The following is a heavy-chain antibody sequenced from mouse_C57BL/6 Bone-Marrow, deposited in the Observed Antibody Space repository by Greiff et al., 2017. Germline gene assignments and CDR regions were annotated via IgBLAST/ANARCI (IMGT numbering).Heavy chain of an antibody. Sequence: EVKLMESGGGLVQPGGSLKLSCAASGFTFSDYYMYWVRQTPEKRLEWVAYISNGGGSTYYPDTVKGRFTISRDNAKNTLYLQMSRLKSEDTAMYYCARRTFNFFFDYWGQGTTLTVSS. CDR3: ARRTFNFFFDY. J-gene: IGHJ2*01. V-gene: IGHV5-12*01. CDR2: ISNGGGST. D-gene: IGHD4-1*02. CDR1: GFTFSDYY.